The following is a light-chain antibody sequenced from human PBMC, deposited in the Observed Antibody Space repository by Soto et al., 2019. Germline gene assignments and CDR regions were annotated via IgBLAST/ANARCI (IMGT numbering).Light chain of an antibody. J-gene: IGLJ1*01. Sequence: QSALTQPPSASGSPGQSVTISCTGTSSDVGGYNYVSWYQQHPGKAPKLMIYEVSKRPSGVPDRFSGSKSGNTASLTVSGLQAEDEADYYCCSYAGSNILYVFGTGTKLTV. V-gene: IGLV2-8*01. CDR1: SSDVGGYNY. CDR3: CSYAGSNILYV. CDR2: EVS.